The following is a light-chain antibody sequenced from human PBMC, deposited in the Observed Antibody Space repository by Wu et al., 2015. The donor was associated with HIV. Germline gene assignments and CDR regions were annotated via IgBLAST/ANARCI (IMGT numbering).Light chain of an antibody. Sequence: EIQMTQSPSSLSASVGDRVTITCRASQGITNYLAWYQQKPGKVPKVLIYAASTLQSGAPSRFSGSGSGTDFTLTISSLQPEDVATYYCTKSITLAPWTFGQG. J-gene: IGKJ1*01. CDR3: TKSITLAPWT. V-gene: IGKV1-27*01. CDR2: AAS. CDR1: QGITNY.